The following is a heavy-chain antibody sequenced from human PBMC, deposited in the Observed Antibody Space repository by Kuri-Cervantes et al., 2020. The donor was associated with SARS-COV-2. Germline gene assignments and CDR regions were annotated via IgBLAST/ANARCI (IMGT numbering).Heavy chain of an antibody. CDR3: ARDLAGYCSGGSCYYNWFDP. CDR1: GFTFSSYW. J-gene: IGHJ5*02. Sequence: GGSLRLSCAASGFTFSSYWMHWVRQAPGKGLVWVSRIDGDGSSTNYADSVKGRFTISRDNAKNTLYSQMNSLRAEDTAVYYCARDLAGYCSGGSCYYNWFDPWGQGTLVTVSS. D-gene: IGHD2-15*01. CDR2: IDGDGSST. V-gene: IGHV3-74*01.